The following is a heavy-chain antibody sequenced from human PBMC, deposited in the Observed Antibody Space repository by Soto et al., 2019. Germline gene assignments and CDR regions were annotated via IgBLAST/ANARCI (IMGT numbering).Heavy chain of an antibody. CDR2: ISGSGGST. Sequence: GGSLRLSCAASGSTFSSYAMSWVRQAPGKGLEWVSAISGSGGSTYYADSVKGRFTISRDNSKNTLYLQMNSLRAEDTAVYYCAKVSSSWYEGYGFDYWGQGTLVTVSS. CDR3: AKVSSSWYEGYGFDY. CDR1: GSTFSSYA. D-gene: IGHD6-13*01. J-gene: IGHJ4*02. V-gene: IGHV3-23*01.